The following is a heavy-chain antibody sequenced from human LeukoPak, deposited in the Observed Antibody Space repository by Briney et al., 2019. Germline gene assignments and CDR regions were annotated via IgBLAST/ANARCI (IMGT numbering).Heavy chain of an antibody. D-gene: IGHD4-17*01. CDR2: IIPIFGTA. V-gene: IGHV1-69*06. CDR3: ARPTTVTTPLGY. Sequence: SVKASCKASGGTFSSYAISWVRQAPGQGLEWMGRIIPIFGTANYAQKFQGRVTITADKSTSTAYMELSSLRSEDTAVYYCARPTTVTTPLGYWGQGTLVTVSS. J-gene: IGHJ4*02. CDR1: GGTFSSYA.